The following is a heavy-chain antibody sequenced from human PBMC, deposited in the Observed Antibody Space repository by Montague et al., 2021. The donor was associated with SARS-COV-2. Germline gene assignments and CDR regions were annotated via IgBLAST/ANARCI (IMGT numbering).Heavy chain of an antibody. CDR1: GGSISSSNW. J-gene: IGHJ4*02. Sequence: SETLSLTCTVSGGSISSSNWWGWVRQSQGKGLEWIGKIYQSGSTNYNPSLRSRVTISVDKSKNQFSLKLSSVTAADTAVYYCARERVGPTRVLNYFDHWGQGTLVIVSS. CDR2: IYQSGST. V-gene: IGHV4-4*02. CDR3: ARERVGPTRVLNYFDH. D-gene: IGHD3-10*01.